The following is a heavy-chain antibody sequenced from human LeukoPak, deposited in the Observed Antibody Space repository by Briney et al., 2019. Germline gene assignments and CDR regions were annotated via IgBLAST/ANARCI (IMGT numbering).Heavy chain of an antibody. CDR2: IYTSGST. D-gene: IGHD1-1*01. J-gene: IGHJ5*02. V-gene: IGHV4-61*02. CDR3: ARGTTATRGWFDP. Sequence: SETLSLTCTVSGSSISSGSYYWSWIRQPAGKGLEWIGRIYTSGSTNFNPSLKSRVTISVDTSKNQFSLKLSSVTAADTAVYYCARGTTATRGWFDPWGQGTLVTVSS. CDR1: GSSISSGSYY.